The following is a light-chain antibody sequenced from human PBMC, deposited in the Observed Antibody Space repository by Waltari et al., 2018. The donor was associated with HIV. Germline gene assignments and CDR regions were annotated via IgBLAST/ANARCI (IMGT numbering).Light chain of an antibody. Sequence: QSALTQPASVSGSPGPSITISCTGTSSDVGASNYVPWYQQHPGKAPKLMIYEVSNRPSGVSNRFSGSKSGNTASLTISGLQAEDEADYYCSSYTSSSTWVFGGGTKLTVL. V-gene: IGLV2-14*01. CDR1: SSDVGASNY. J-gene: IGLJ3*02. CDR2: EVS. CDR3: SSYTSSSTWV.